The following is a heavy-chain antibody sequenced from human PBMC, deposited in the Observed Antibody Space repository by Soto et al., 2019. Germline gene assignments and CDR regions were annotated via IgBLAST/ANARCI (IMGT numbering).Heavy chain of an antibody. Sequence: EVQLVESGGGLIQPGGSLRLSCAVSGFTVSNNYMSWVRQAPGKGLEGVSVIYSGGYTAYGDSVKGRFTISRDNSKHPLYLQMKGRGAADTAVYYGGTRPGGGGYWGQGTLVTVSS. CDR2: IYSGGYT. CDR3: GTRPGGGGY. J-gene: IGHJ4*02. D-gene: IGHD3-10*01. CDR1: GFTVSNNY. V-gene: IGHV3-53*01.